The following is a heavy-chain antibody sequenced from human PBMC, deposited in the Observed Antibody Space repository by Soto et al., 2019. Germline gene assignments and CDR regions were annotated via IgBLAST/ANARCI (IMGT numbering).Heavy chain of an antibody. CDR3: AREVGGYYYFFGGNWFDP. CDR2: INSDGSST. CDR1: GFTFSSYW. V-gene: IGHV3-74*01. J-gene: IGHJ5*02. D-gene: IGHD3-3*01. Sequence: GGSLRLSCAASGFTFSSYWMHWVRQAPGKGLVWVSRINSDGSSTSYADSVKGRFTISRDNAKSTLYLQMNSLRAEDTAVYYCAREVGGYYYFFGGNWFDPWGQGTLVTAPQ.